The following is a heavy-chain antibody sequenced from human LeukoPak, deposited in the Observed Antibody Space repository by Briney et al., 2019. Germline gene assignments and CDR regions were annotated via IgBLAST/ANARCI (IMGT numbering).Heavy chain of an antibody. Sequence: ASVKVSCKASGGTFSSYAISWVRQAPGQGLEWMGGIIPIFGTANYAQKFQGRVTITADESTSAAYVELSSLRSGDTAVYYCALCPGYCSSTSCETNYYYYGMDVWGQGTTVTVSS. J-gene: IGHJ6*02. D-gene: IGHD2-2*01. V-gene: IGHV1-69*13. CDR2: IIPIFGTA. CDR3: ALCPGYCSSTSCETNYYYYGMDV. CDR1: GGTFSSYA.